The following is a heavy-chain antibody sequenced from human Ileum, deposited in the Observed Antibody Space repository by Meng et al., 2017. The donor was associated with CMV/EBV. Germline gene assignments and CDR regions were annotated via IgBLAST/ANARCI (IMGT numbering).Heavy chain of an antibody. V-gene: IGHV3-53*01. CDR3: ARDVGVGVSTEGLDV. CDR2: IYSSGGT. D-gene: IGHD2-15*01. J-gene: IGHJ6*02. CDR1: GFTVSSNY. Sequence: GESLKISCAASGFTVSSNYISWVRQAPGKGLEWVSVIYSSGGTNYADSVRGRFTISRDSSKHTLYLQMNSLRVEDTDGYYCARDVGVGVSTEGLDVWGQGTTVTVSS.